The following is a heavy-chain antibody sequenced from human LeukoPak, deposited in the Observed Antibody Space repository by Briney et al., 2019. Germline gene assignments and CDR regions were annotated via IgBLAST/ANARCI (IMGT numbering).Heavy chain of an antibody. CDR3: ARDSIWGSGTYGFDY. J-gene: IGHJ4*02. V-gene: IGHV1-3*01. CDR1: GYTFTSYL. Sequence: ASVKVSCKASGYTFTSYLIHWVRQAPGQRLEWMGWINVGNDNTKYSQNFQGRVTFTRDTSASTAYMELSSLRSEDTAVYYCARDSIWGSGTYGFDYWGQGALVTVSS. D-gene: IGHD1-26*01. CDR2: INVGNDNT.